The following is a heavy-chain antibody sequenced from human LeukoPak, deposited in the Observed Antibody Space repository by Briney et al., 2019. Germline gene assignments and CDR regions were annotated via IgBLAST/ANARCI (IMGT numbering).Heavy chain of an antibody. Sequence: SVNVSCKASGGTFSSYAISWVRQAPGQGLEWMGGIFPIFGTANYAQKFQGKVTSTADESTSTAYMELSSLRSEDTAVYYCARDQVNDYDYPDYYYYYYMDVWGKGTTVTVSS. CDR1: GGTFSSYA. CDR3: ARDQVNDYDYPDYYYYYYMDV. CDR2: IFPIFGTA. D-gene: IGHD3-16*01. V-gene: IGHV1-69*13. J-gene: IGHJ6*03.